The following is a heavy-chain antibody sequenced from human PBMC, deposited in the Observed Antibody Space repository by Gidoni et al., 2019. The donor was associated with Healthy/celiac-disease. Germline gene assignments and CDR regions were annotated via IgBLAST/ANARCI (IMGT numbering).Heavy chain of an antibody. CDR2: IIPIFGTA. J-gene: IGHJ4*02. CDR1: GGTFSSSA. D-gene: IGHD3-9*01. CDR3: ASHTPAAHVLRYFDWLPDSDY. Sequence: QVQLVQSGAEVQKPGSSVNVSCKASGGTFSSSAISWVRQAPGQGLEWMGGIIPIFGTANYAQKFQGRVTITADESTSTAYMELSSLRSEDTAVYYCASHTPAAHVLRYFDWLPDSDYWGQGTLVTVSS. V-gene: IGHV1-69*01.